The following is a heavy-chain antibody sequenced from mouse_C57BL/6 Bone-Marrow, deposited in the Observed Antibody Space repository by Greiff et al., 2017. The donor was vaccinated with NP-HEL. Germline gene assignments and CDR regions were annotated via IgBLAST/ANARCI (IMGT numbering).Heavy chain of an antibody. CDR1: GFTFSSYG. J-gene: IGHJ1*03. CDR2: LSSGGSYT. CDR3: ARRGLLQYFDV. Sequence: EVMLVESGGDLVKPGGSLKLSCAASGFTFSSYGMSWVRQTPDKRLEWVATLSSGGSYTYYPDSVKGRFTISRDNAKNTLYLQMSSLKSEDTAMYYCARRGLLQYFDVWGTGTTVTVSS. V-gene: IGHV5-6*02. D-gene: IGHD2-3*01.